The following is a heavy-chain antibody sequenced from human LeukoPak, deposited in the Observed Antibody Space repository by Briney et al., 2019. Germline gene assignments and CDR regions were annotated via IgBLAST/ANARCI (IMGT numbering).Heavy chain of an antibody. CDR1: GFTFSSYA. CDR3: ARGRKFNDY. J-gene: IGHJ4*02. V-gene: IGHV3-48*01. Sequence: GRSLRLSCAASGFTFSSYAMHWVRQAPGKGLEWVSYISGSSGIIDYADSVRGRFTISRDNAKNSLYLQMNSLRAEDTAVYYCARGRKFNDYWGQGTLVTVSS. CDR2: ISGSSGII.